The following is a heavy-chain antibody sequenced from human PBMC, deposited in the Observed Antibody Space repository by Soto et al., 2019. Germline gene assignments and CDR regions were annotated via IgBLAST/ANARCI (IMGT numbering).Heavy chain of an antibody. V-gene: IGHV3-9*01. D-gene: IGHD3-10*01. CDR1: GFTFDDDG. J-gene: IGHJ4*02. CDR3: VKVKSLEVRGPAPFGS. Sequence: GGSLRLSCAASGFTFDDDGMHWVRQAPGKGLEWVSGINWNGASVGYTDSVKGRFTISRDNAKSSLYLQMNSLRPEDTALYYCVKVKSLEVRGPAPFGSWGQGTLVTVSS. CDR2: INWNGASV.